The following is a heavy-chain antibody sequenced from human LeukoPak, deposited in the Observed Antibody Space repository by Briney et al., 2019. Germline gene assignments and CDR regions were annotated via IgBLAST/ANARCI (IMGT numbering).Heavy chain of an antibody. CDR3: ARVGGIAAAGWYFDY. CDR2: IYYSGST. Sequence: SETLSLTCTVSGGSISSYYWSWIRQPAGKGLEWIGRIYYSGSTNYNPSLKSRVTISVDTSKNQFSLKLSSVTAADTAVYYCARVGGIAAAGWYFDYWGQGTLVTVSS. J-gene: IGHJ4*02. V-gene: IGHV4-4*07. D-gene: IGHD6-13*01. CDR1: GGSISSYY.